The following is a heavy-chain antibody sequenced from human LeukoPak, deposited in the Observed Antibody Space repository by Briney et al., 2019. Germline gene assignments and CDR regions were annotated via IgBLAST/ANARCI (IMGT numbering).Heavy chain of an antibody. Sequence: GGSLRLSCAASGFTVSSNYMNWVRQAPGKGLEWVSVIYGGGNIYYADSVKGRFTISRDNSKNTLYLQMNSLRAEDTTVYYCARGAGYNYPYYFDYWGQGTLVTVSS. CDR1: GFTVSSNY. V-gene: IGHV3-53*01. CDR3: ARGAGYNYPYYFDY. D-gene: IGHD5-24*01. J-gene: IGHJ4*02. CDR2: IYGGGNI.